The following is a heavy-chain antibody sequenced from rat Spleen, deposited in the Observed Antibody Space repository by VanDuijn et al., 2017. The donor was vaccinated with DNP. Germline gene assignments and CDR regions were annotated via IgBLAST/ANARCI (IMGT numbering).Heavy chain of an antibody. Sequence: EVQLVESGGGLVQPGRSLKLSCTASEFTFGDYNMAWVRQAPKKGLEWVATISHDGGSTYYRDSVKGRFTISRDNAKSSLYLQMNSLKSEDTATYYCARHSRTTAITEYFDYWGQGVMVTVSS. CDR3: ARHSRTTAITEYFDY. CDR1: EFTFGDYN. V-gene: IGHV5-7*01. J-gene: IGHJ2*01. CDR2: ISHDGGST. D-gene: IGHD1-9*01.